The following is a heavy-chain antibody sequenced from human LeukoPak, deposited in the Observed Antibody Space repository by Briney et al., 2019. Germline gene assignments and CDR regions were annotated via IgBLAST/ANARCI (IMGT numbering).Heavy chain of an antibody. CDR2: INPNSGGT. Sequence: ASVKVSCKASGGTFNNYAINWVRQAPGQGLEWMGWINPNSGGTNSAQKFQGRVTMTRDTSISTAYMELSRLRSDDTAVYYCARESFTTVTSATDAFDIWGQGTMVTVSS. D-gene: IGHD4-17*01. CDR1: GGTFNNYA. V-gene: IGHV1-2*02. CDR3: ARESFTTVTSATDAFDI. J-gene: IGHJ3*02.